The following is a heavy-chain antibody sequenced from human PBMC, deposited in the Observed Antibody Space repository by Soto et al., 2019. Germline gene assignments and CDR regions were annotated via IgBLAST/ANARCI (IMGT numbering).Heavy chain of an antibody. CDR3: ARYNGYNSGNWFDP. J-gene: IGHJ5*02. Sequence: QVQLQESGPGLMKPLQTLSLTCTVSGGSISRGGYFWSWIRQHPGGGLEWIGYIYYTGSTYYNPSLRSRVTISKDTSKTQFSLRLKSVTAADTAMYYCARYNGYNSGNWFDPWGQETLVTVSS. D-gene: IGHD6-25*01. CDR2: IYYTGST. CDR1: GGSISRGGYF. V-gene: IGHV4-31*03.